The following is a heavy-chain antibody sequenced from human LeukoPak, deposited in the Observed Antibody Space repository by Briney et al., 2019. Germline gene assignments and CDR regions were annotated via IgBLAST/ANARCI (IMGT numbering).Heavy chain of an antibody. V-gene: IGHV3-13*01. CDR1: GFTFSSYD. CDR2: IGTAGDT. Sequence: AGGSLRLSCAASGFTFSSYDMHWVRQATGKGLEWVSAIGTAGDTYYPGSVKGRFTISRENAKNSLYLQMNSLRAEDTAVYYCARGPYGGRFRWGKKYYFDYWGQGTLVTVSS. J-gene: IGHJ4*02. D-gene: IGHD4-23*01. CDR3: ARGPYGGRFRWGKKYYFDY.